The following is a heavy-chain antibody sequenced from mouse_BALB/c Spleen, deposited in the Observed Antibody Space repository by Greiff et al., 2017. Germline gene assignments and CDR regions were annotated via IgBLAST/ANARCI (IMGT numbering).Heavy chain of an antibody. D-gene: IGHD2-14*01. J-gene: IGHJ4*01. CDR1: GDSITSGY. V-gene: IGHV3-8*02. Sequence: EVMLVESGPSLVKPSQTLSLTCSVTGDSITSGYWNWIRKFPGNKLEYMGYISYSGSTYYNPSLKSRISITRDTSKNQYYLQLNSVTTEDTATYYCARWGYDVGYAMDYWGQGTSVTVSS. CDR3: ARWGYDVGYAMDY. CDR2: ISYSGST.